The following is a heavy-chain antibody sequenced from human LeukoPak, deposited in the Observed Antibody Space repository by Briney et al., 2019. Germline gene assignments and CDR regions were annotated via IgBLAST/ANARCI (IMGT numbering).Heavy chain of an antibody. Sequence: SETLSLTCAVYGASFNTYYWSWIRQPPGKGLEWIGEINRRGSTNYNPSLKSRVTISVDTSYNQFSLKLTSMTAADTAVYYCASMEIAAAFKYFQHWGQGTLVTVSS. CDR3: ASMEIAAAFKYFQH. D-gene: IGHD6-13*01. V-gene: IGHV4-34*01. J-gene: IGHJ1*01. CDR1: GASFNTYY. CDR2: INRRGST.